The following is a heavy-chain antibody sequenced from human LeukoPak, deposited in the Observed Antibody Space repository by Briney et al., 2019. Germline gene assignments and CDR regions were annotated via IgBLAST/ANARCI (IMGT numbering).Heavy chain of an antibody. CDR3: AKDRNPIPVGGLRLKGVVGYAFDI. V-gene: IGHV3-23*01. D-gene: IGHD3-3*01. CDR1: GFTFSSYA. CDR2: ISGSGGST. J-gene: IGHJ3*02. Sequence: GGSLRLSCAASGFTFSSYAMSWVRQAPGKGLEWVSAISGSGGSTYYADSVKGRFTISRDNSKNTLYLQMNSLRAEDTAVYYCAKDRNPIPVGGLRLKGVVGYAFDIWGQGTMVTVSS.